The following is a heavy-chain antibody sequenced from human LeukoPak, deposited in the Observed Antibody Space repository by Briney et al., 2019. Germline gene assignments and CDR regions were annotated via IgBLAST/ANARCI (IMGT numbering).Heavy chain of an antibody. CDR2: IYDSGST. J-gene: IGHJ4*02. CDR1: GGSINSGGYY. D-gene: IGHD2-21*02. Sequence: SQTLSLTCTVSGGSINSGGYYWSWIRQHPGKGLEWIGYIYDSGSTYYNPSLKSRVTIALDTSKNQFSLNLSSVTAADTAVYYCVRARGGGDPLPIDYWGQGTLVTVSA. CDR3: VRARGGGDPLPIDY. V-gene: IGHV4-31*03.